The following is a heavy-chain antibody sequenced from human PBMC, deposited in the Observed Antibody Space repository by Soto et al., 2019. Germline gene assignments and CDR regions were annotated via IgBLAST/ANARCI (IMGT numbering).Heavy chain of an antibody. Sequence: GGSLRLSCAASEFTFSIYHMNWVRQAPGKGLEWVSSISRSSNYIYYADSVKGRFTISRDNAKNSLSLQMNSLRGEDTAVYYCTRDVLRGYDSPYYYYYAMDVWGQGTTVTVSS. V-gene: IGHV3-21*01. J-gene: IGHJ6*02. CDR1: EFTFSIYH. D-gene: IGHD5-12*01. CDR3: TRDVLRGYDSPYYYYYAMDV. CDR2: ISRSSNYI.